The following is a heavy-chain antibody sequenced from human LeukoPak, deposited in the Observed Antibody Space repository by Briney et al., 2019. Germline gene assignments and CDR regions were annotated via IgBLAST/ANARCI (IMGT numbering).Heavy chain of an antibody. Sequence: PSETLSPTCTVSGGSISSYYWSWIRQPPGKGLEWIGYIYYSGSTNYNPSLKSRVTISVDTSKNQFSLKLSSVTAADTAVYYCARDRSGGYSYDWGQGTLVTVSS. D-gene: IGHD5-18*01. J-gene: IGHJ4*02. CDR2: IYYSGST. CDR3: ARDRSGGYSYD. V-gene: IGHV4-59*01. CDR1: GGSISSYY.